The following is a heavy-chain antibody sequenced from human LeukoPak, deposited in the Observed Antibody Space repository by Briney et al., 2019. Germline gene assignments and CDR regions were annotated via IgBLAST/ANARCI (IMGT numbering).Heavy chain of an antibody. Sequence: PSQTLSLTCTVSGGSLSSGSYYWSWIRQPAGKGLEWIGRMYISGSTNYNPSLKSRVTISVDTSKSQFSLKLSSVTAADTAVYYCARETDYYYGSGNYLDYWGQGALVTVSS. CDR3: ARETDYYYGSGNYLDY. CDR1: GGSLSSGSYY. V-gene: IGHV4-61*02. D-gene: IGHD3-10*01. J-gene: IGHJ4*02. CDR2: MYISGST.